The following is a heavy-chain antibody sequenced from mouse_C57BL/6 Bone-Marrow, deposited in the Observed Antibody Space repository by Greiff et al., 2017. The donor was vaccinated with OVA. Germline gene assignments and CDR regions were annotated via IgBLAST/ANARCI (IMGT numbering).Heavy chain of an antibody. J-gene: IGHJ3*01. CDR2: IDPSDSYT. V-gene: IGHV1-59*01. Sequence: VQLQQPGAELVRPGTSVKLSCKASGYTFTSYWMHWVKQRPGQGLEWIGVIDPSDSYTNYNQKFKGKATLTVDTSSSTAYMQLSSLTSEDSAVYVCARTEGFSAWFAYWGQGTLVTVSA. D-gene: IGHD3-1*01. CDR3: ARTEGFSAWFAY. CDR1: GYTFTSYW.